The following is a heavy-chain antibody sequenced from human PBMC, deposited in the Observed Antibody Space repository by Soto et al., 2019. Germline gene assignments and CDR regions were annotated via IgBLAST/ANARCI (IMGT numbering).Heavy chain of an antibody. CDR1: GGPISSSSYY. J-gene: IGHJ4*02. CDR3: ARERTGDPTFFDY. V-gene: IGHV4-39*02. CDR2: IYYSGST. Sequence: SETLSLTCTVSGGPISSSSYYWGWIRQPPGKGLEWIGSIYYSGSTYYNPSLKSRVTISVDTSKNQFSLKLSSVTAADTAVYYCARERTGDPTFFDYWGQGTLVTVSS. D-gene: IGHD1-1*01.